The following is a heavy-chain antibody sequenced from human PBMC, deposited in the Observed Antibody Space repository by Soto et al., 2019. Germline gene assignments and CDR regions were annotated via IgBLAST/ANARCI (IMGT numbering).Heavy chain of an antibody. Sequence: SETLSLTCTVSGGSIKNYFWSWIRQSPGKGLEWMGYVYSTGSTHYNPSLKSRLTLSVDTSKSHFSLRLTSVTTADTATYYCARADRFGVSISSLDLWGQGILVTDSP. D-gene: IGHD2-8*01. J-gene: IGHJ4*02. V-gene: IGHV4-59*01. CDR2: VYSTGST. CDR1: GGSIKNYF. CDR3: ARADRFGVSISSLDL.